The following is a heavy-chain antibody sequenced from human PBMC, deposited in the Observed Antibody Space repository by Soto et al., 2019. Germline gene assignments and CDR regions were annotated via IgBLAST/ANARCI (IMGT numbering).Heavy chain of an antibody. J-gene: IGHJ3*02. CDR3: ARILDFWSWHGVFDI. Sequence: QVQLQESGPGLVEPSQTLSLTCTVSGGSVTSVGYYWAWIRQHPGKGLEFIGHLYYSGTTYYNPSLSSRVTISENTSKNHFSMQMTSVTAADTAVYYCARILDFWSWHGVFDIWGQGTRVTVSS. CDR1: GGSVTSVGYY. CDR2: LYYSGTT. V-gene: IGHV4-31*03. D-gene: IGHD3-3*01.